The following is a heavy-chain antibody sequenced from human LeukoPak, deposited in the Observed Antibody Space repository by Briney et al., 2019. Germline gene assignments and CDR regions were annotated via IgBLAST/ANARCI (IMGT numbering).Heavy chain of an antibody. Sequence: GASVKVSCKASGYTFTGYYMHWVRQAPGQGLEWMGWINPNSCSTNYAQKFQGRVTMTRDTSISTAYMELSRLRSDDTAVYYCARGARDIVVVVAATTIYYYYYMDVWGKGTTVTVSS. CDR3: ARGARDIVVVVAATTIYYYYYMDV. V-gene: IGHV1-2*02. D-gene: IGHD2-15*01. CDR2: INPNSCST. J-gene: IGHJ6*03. CDR1: GYTFTGYY.